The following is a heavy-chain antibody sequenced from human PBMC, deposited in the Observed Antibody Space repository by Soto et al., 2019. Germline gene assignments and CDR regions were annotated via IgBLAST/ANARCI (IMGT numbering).Heavy chain of an antibody. CDR2: ISYDGSNK. J-gene: IGHJ6*02. CDR3: ATSYYYGSGSEIYYGMDV. Sequence: QVQLVESGGGVVQPGRSLRLSCAASGFTFSSYGMHWVRQAPGKGLEWVAVISYDGSNKYYADSVKGRFTISRDNSKNTLYLQMNSLRAEDTAVYYCATSYYYGSGSEIYYGMDVWGQGTTVTVSS. D-gene: IGHD3-10*01. CDR1: GFTFSSYG. V-gene: IGHV3-30*03.